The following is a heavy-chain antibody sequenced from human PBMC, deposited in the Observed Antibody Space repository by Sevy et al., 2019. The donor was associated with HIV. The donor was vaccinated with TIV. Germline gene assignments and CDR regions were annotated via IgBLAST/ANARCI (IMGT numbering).Heavy chain of an antibody. J-gene: IGHJ4*02. V-gene: IGHV3-15*01. CDR2: VRSKGDGGTT. Sequence: GGSLRLSCAASGFTLSDAWMSWVRQTPGKGLEWVGRVRSKGDGGTTEYAAPVKGRFTIARDDSKNMMYVQMNSLKTEDTAVYYCTTEGADWGQGTLVTVSS. CDR1: GFTLSDAW. CDR3: TTEGAD.